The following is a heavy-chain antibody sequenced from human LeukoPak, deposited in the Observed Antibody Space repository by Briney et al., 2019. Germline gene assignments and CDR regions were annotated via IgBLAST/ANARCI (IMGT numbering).Heavy chain of an antibody. J-gene: IGHJ4*02. CDR3: ARRAMGATSFDY. D-gene: IGHD1-26*01. V-gene: IGHV3-11*04. Sequence: KSGVSLRLSCAASGFTFSDYYMTWVRQAPGKGLEWVSYISSSSNTVYYADSVKGRLTVSRDNANNSLYVQMTNLRAEDTAVYYCARRAMGATSFDYWGQGTLVTVSS. CDR2: ISSSSNTV. CDR1: GFTFSDYY.